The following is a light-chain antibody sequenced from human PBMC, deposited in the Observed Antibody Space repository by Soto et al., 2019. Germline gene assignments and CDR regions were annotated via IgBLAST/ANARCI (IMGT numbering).Light chain of an antibody. CDR1: SSDVGGYDY. J-gene: IGLJ1*01. CDR2: EVS. V-gene: IGLV2-8*01. Sequence: QSALTQPPSASGSPGQSVTISCTGTSSDVGGYDYVSWYQQEPGKAPKVMIYEVSQRPSGVPDRYSGSKSGNTASLTISGLQAEDEADYYCSSYTSSSTYVFGTGTKVTVL. CDR3: SSYTSSSTYV.